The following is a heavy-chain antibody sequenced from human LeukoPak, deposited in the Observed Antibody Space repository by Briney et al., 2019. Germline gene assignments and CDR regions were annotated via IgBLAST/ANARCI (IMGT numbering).Heavy chain of an antibody. CDR3: ARARSLGYYFDY. CDR2: ISGSGGST. V-gene: IGHV3-23*01. CDR1: GFTFSSYA. Sequence: QPGGSLRLSCAASGFTFSSYAMSWVRQAPGKGLEWVSSISGSGGSTYHADSVKGRFTISRDNSKNTLYLQMNSLRAEDTAVYYCARARSLGYYFDYWGQGTLVTVSS. D-gene: IGHD3-16*01. J-gene: IGHJ4*02.